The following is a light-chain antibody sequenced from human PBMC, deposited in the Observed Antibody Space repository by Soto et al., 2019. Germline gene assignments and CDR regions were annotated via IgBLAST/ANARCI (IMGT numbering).Light chain of an antibody. Sequence: DIQMTQSPSTLSASVGDRVTITCRASQSISRWLAWYQQKPGKAPRLPIHDASSLQSGVPSRFSGSGSGTEFTLTISSLQPDDFATYFCQQHQSYWSFGQGTKVDIK. CDR3: QQHQSYWS. J-gene: IGKJ1*01. V-gene: IGKV1-5*01. CDR1: QSISRW. CDR2: DAS.